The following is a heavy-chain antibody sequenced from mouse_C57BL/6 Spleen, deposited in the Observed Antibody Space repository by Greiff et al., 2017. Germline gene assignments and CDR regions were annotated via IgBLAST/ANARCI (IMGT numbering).Heavy chain of an antibody. CDR3: ARDSSGFFYYAIDY. CDR1: GYAFTNYL. J-gene: IGHJ4*01. D-gene: IGHD3-2*02. V-gene: IGHV1-54*01. CDR2: INPGSGGT. Sequence: QVQLQQSGAELVRPGTSVKVSCKASGYAFTNYLIEWVKQRPGQGLEWIGVINPGSGGTNYNEKFKGKATLTADKSSSTAYMQLSSLTSEDSAVYFCARDSSGFFYYAIDYWGQGTSVTVSS.